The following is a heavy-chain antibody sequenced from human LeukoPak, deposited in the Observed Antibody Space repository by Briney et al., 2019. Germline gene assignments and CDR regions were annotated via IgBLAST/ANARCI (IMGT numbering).Heavy chain of an antibody. Sequence: GGSLRLSCAASGFTFTDYSMNWVRQAPGKGLEWVSSITSSSSYIYYADSVKGRFTISRDNAKNSLYLQMNSLRAEDTAVYYCASPILTGSYYYYYGMDVWGQGTTVTVSS. CDR2: ITSSSSYI. D-gene: IGHD3-9*01. V-gene: IGHV3-21*01. J-gene: IGHJ6*02. CDR1: GFTFTDYS. CDR3: ASPILTGSYYYYYGMDV.